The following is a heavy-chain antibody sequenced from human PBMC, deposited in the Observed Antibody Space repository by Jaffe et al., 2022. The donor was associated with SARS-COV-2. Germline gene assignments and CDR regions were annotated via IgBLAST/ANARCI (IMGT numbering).Heavy chain of an antibody. CDR1: GFSIGNFG. CDR2: FSGSGDTT. V-gene: IGHV3-23*01. Sequence: EVQLLESGGGLVRPGGSLRLSCAASGFSIGNFGMSWVRQAPGKGLEWVSGFSGSGDTTFYTDSVKGRFTISRDNSKNTLYLHMSSLRAEDAAMYYCARSFSRGWRIFDYWGRGTLVTLFS. CDR3: ARSFSRGWRIFDY. D-gene: IGHD6-19*01. J-gene: IGHJ4*02.